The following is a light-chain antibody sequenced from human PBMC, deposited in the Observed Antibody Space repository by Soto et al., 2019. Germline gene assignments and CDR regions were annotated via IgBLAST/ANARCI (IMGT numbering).Light chain of an antibody. J-gene: IGLJ1*01. CDR2: GNS. CDR3: QSYDSSLSGYV. CDR1: SSNIGAGYD. V-gene: IGLV1-40*01. Sequence: QSVLTQPPSVSGAPGQRVTISCTGSSSNIGAGYDVHWYQQLPGTAPKLLIYGNSNRPSGVPDRFSGSKSGTSASLAITGLQAEDEADYSCQSYDSSLSGYVFGTGTKVTLL.